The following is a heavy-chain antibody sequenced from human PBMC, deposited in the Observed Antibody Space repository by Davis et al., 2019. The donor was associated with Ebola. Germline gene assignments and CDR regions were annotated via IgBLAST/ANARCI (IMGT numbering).Heavy chain of an antibody. V-gene: IGHV3-33*01. CDR3: ARDPTQCSSRLVYGMDV. J-gene: IGHJ6*02. CDR2: IWYDGSNK. Sequence: PGGSLRLSCAASGFTFSSYGMHWVRQAPGKGLEWVAVIWYDGSNKYYADSVKGRFTISRDNSKNTLYLQMNSLRAEDTAVYYCARDPTQCSSRLVYGMDVWGQGTTVTVSS. D-gene: IGHD6-13*01. CDR1: GFTFSSYG.